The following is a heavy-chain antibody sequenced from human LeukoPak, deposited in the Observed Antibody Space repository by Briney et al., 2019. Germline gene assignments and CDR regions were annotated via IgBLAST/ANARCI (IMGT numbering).Heavy chain of an antibody. Sequence: GASEKMSCTGSGYTFSINYINWVRQARGQGVEWMGGIDPISGNTGYAHKFPGRVTMTRNTSISTAYMELSRLRSEDTAVYYCAGSLGGGDYCGEGALVSVSS. J-gene: IGHJ4*02. CDR3: AGSLGGGDY. V-gene: IGHV1-8*01. D-gene: IGHD4-23*01. CDR1: GYTFSINY. CDR2: IDPISGNT.